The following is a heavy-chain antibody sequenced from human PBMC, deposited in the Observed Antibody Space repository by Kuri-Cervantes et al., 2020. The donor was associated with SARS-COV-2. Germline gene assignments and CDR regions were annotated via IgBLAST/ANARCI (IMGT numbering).Heavy chain of an antibody. J-gene: IGHJ4*02. CDR1: GYTFSIYD. Sequence: ASVKVSCKASGYTFSIYDINWVRQATGQGLEWMGWMNPNTGVTGYAQKFQGRVTMTRDTPTNTAYMELSSLTSEDTAIYYCYCAPKEGFDSWGQGTLVTVSS. CDR3: YCAPKEGFDS. V-gene: IGHV1-8*02. CDR2: MNPNTGVT. D-gene: IGHD2-21*01.